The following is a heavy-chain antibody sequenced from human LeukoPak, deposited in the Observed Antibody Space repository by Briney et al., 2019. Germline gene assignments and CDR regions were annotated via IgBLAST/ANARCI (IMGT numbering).Heavy chain of an antibody. Sequence: PSETLSLACTVSGGSISSYYWSWIRQPPGKGLEWFGYIHYSGSTNYNPSLKSRVTISVDTSKNQFSLKLSSVTAADTAVYYCARVTGAYGSGPPGYYYMDVWGKGTTVTVSS. J-gene: IGHJ6*03. CDR1: GGSISSYY. CDR3: ARVTGAYGSGPPGYYYMDV. V-gene: IGHV4-59*01. CDR2: IHYSGST. D-gene: IGHD3-10*01.